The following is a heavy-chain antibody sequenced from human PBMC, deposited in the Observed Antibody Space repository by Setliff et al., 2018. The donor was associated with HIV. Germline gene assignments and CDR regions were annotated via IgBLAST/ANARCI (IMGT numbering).Heavy chain of an antibody. J-gene: IGHJ6*02. D-gene: IGHD6-13*01. CDR1: GFSVSYNY. CDR3: ARDCRVGWVFTYGMDV. Sequence: GGSLRLSCAASGFSVSYNYMSWIRQAPGKGLEWVSYITGSSSYTNYADSVKGRFTISRDNSKNTLFLQMNSLRPEDTAVYYCARDCRVGWVFTYGMDVWGQGTTVTVSS. CDR2: ITGSSSYT. V-gene: IGHV3-11*05.